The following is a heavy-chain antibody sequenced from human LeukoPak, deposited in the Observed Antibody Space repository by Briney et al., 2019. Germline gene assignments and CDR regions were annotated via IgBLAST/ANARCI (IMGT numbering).Heavy chain of an antibody. D-gene: IGHD3-22*01. CDR1: GGTFISYA. Sequence: SVKVSCKASGGTFISYAISWVRQAPGQGLEWMGGIIPIFGTANYAQKFQGRVTITADKSTSTADMELSSLRSEDTAVYYCARTERRGYYFFDYWGQGTLVTVSS. CDR3: ARTERRGYYFFDY. CDR2: IIPIFGTA. V-gene: IGHV1-69*06. J-gene: IGHJ4*02.